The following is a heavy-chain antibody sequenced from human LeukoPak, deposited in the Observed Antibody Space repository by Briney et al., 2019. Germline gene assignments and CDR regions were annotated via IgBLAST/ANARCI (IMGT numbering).Heavy chain of an antibody. CDR1: GGSITTSDFD. CDR2: ISSSGKA. D-gene: IGHD1-26*01. Sequence: SETLSLTCTASGGSITTSDFDWAWIRQPPGQGFEWIATISSSGKAYYYPSLMSRVTISVDTSKNQFSLDVTSVTAADTGLFYCARFKGGTGFDYWGRGILVIVS. CDR3: ARFKGGTGFDY. V-gene: IGHV4-39*01. J-gene: IGHJ4*02.